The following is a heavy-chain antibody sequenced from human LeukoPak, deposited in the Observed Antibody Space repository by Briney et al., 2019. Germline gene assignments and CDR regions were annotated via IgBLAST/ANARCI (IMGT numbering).Heavy chain of an antibody. Sequence: SEALSLTCTVSGYSISSGYYWGWIRQPPGKGLEWIGSIYHSGSTYYNPSLKSRVTISVDTSKNQSSLKLSSVTAADTAVYYCARVMIGNWFDPWGQGTLVTVSS. CDR1: GYSISSGYY. D-gene: IGHD3-22*01. CDR2: IYHSGST. J-gene: IGHJ5*02. V-gene: IGHV4-38-2*02. CDR3: ARVMIGNWFDP.